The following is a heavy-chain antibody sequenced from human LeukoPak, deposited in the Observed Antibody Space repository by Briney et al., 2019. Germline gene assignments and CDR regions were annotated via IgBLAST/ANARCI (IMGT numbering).Heavy chain of an antibody. V-gene: IGHV5-51*01. CDR3: ARRYSGSSYYFDF. Sequence: GESLKISCKGSGYSFTSYWIGWVRQMPGKGLEWMGIIYSGDSDTRYSPSFQGQVTFSADKSISTAYLQWNSLKASDTAMYYCARRYSGSSYYFDFWGQGTLVTVSS. CDR1: GYSFTSYW. D-gene: IGHD1-26*01. CDR2: IYSGDSDT. J-gene: IGHJ4*02.